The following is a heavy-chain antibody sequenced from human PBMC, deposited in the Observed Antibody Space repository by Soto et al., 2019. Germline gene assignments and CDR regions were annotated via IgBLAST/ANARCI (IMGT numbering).Heavy chain of an antibody. V-gene: IGHV4-34*01. Sequence: SETLSLTCAVYGGSFSGYYWSWIRQPPGKGLEVIGEINHSGSTNYNPSLKSRVTISVDTSKKQFSLKLSSVTAADTAVYYCERVVATITYVNYSYGMGVGGQGTTATGS. CDR2: INHSGST. D-gene: IGHD5-12*01. CDR1: GGSFSGYY. J-gene: IGHJ6*02. CDR3: ERVVATITYVNYSYGMGV.